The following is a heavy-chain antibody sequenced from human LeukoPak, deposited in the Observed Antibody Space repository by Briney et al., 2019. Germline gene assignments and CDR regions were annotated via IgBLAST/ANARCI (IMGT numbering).Heavy chain of an antibody. CDR3: AKDFDYVWGSSEYYFDY. Sequence: GASVKVSCKASGYTFTSYDIHWVRQATGQGLEWMGWMNPNSGNTGYAQKFQGRVTMTRNTSISTAYMELSSLRSEDTAVYYCAKDFDYVWGSSEYYFDYWGQGTLVTVSS. CDR2: MNPNSGNT. CDR1: GYTFTSYD. D-gene: IGHD3-16*01. J-gene: IGHJ4*02. V-gene: IGHV1-8*01.